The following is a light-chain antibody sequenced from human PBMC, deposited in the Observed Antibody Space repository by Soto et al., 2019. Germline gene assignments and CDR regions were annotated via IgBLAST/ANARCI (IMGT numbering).Light chain of an antibody. CDR3: CSYAGSSTLDVL. Sequence: QSALTQPASVSGSPGQSITISCTGTSSDVGSYNLVSWYQQHPGKAPKLMIYEVSKRPSGVSNRFSGSKSGNTASLTISGLQAEEEADYYCCSYAGSSTLDVLFGGGPKLTVL. CDR1: SSDVGSYNL. CDR2: EVS. V-gene: IGLV2-23*02. J-gene: IGLJ2*01.